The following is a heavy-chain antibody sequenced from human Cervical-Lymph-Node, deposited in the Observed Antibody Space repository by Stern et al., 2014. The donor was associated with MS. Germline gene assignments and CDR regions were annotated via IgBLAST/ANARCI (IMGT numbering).Heavy chain of an antibody. CDR2: VYHCGPT. Sequence: QVQLQESGPGLVKPSETLSLTCAVSGDSISSYTHYWAWIRQPPGKGLEWIGCVYHCGPTYTTPPLKSRSPISVDTSKNHFSLGPNPVTAADTAVYYCAKHACTGAACPFDLWGQGTLVTVSS. V-gene: IGHV4-39*01. D-gene: IGHD2-8*02. J-gene: IGHJ4*02. CDR3: AKHACTGAACPFDL. CDR1: GDSISSYTHY.